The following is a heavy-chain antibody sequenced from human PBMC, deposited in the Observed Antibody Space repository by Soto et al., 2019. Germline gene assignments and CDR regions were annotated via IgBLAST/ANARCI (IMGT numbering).Heavy chain of an antibody. J-gene: IGHJ6*02. CDR2: ISPYDDNT. V-gene: IGHV1-18*01. D-gene: IGHD3-22*01. CDR1: GYTFNSYG. CDR3: ARGGYYDSSGSRNYHYYGMDA. Sequence: QVQLVQSGTEVKKPGASVKVSCKASGYTFNSYGISWVRQAPGQGLEWMGWISPYDDNTNYAQNLQGRVTMTTDTSTRTAYMELRILRSDDTDVYYCARGGYYDSSGSRNYHYYGMDAWGQGTTVTVS.